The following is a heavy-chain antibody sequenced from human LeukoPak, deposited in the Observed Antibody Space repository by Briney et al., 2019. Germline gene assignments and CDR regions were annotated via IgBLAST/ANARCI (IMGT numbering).Heavy chain of an antibody. Sequence: GGSLRLSCAASGFTVSGTHMSWVRQAPGKGLEWVSAMYTGGTTYYADSVQGRFTISRDNSKNTLYLQMNSLRAEDTAVYYCAKDEATSGGGLASWGQGTLVTVSS. CDR1: GFTVSGTH. D-gene: IGHD3-16*01. CDR3: AKDEATSGGGLAS. V-gene: IGHV3-53*01. J-gene: IGHJ4*02. CDR2: MYTGGTT.